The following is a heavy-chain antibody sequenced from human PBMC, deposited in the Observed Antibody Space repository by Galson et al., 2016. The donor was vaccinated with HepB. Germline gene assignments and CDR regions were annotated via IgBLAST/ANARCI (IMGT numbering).Heavy chain of an antibody. CDR1: GFTFSIYS. CDR3: TRGDVYDYGDFYNDY. CDR2: IRSKANSYAT. Sequence: SLRLSCADSGFTFSIYSMNWVRQASGKGLEWVGRIRSKANSYATAYAASAKGRFTISRDDSKNTAYLQMNSLKTEDTAVYYCTRGDVYDYGDFYNDYWGQGTLVTVSS. J-gene: IGHJ4*02. D-gene: IGHD4-17*01. V-gene: IGHV3-73*01.